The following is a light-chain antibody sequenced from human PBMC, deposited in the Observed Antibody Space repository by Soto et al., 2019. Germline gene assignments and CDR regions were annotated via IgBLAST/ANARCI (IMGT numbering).Light chain of an antibody. CDR1: SSDVGGYNY. Sequence: QSALTQPASVSGSPGQSITISCTGTSSDVGGYNYVSWYQHHPGKAPKLIIFDVSNRPSGVSNPFSGSKSGNTASLTISALQPEDEADYHCSSYTTSNTRQIVFGTGTKLTVI. CDR3: SSYTTSNTRQIV. CDR2: DVS. J-gene: IGLJ1*01. V-gene: IGLV2-14*03.